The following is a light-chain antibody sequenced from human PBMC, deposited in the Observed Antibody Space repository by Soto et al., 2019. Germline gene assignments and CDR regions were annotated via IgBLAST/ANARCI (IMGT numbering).Light chain of an antibody. J-gene: IGLJ1*01. V-gene: IGLV2-11*01. Sequence: QSALTQPRSVSGSPGQSVTISCTGTSSDVGGYNYVSWYQQHPGKAPNLMIFDVSKRPSGVPVRFSGSKSGNTAPLTISGLQAEDEADYYCCSYAGSYTFYVFGTGTKVTVL. CDR1: SSDVGGYNY. CDR2: DVS. CDR3: CSYAGSYTFYV.